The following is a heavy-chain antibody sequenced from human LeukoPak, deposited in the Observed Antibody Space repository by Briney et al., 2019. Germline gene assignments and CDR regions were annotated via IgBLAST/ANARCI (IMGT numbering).Heavy chain of an antibody. Sequence: SQTLSLTCTVSGGSISSGSYYWSWIRQPAGKGLEWIGRIYTSGTTNYNPSLKSRATMSLDTSNHKLSLKLSSVTAADTAVYYCARLNHDNCFDFWGQGILVTVSS. CDR3: ARLNHDNCFDF. J-gene: IGHJ4*02. V-gene: IGHV4-61*02. D-gene: IGHD1-1*01. CDR1: GGSISSGSYY. CDR2: IYTSGTT.